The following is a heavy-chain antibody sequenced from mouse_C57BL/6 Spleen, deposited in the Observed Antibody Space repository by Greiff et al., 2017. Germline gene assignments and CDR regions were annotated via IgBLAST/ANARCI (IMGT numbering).Heavy chain of an antibody. CDR3: ARRTYGSSGYFDY. CDR2: ISSGSSTI. J-gene: IGHJ2*01. D-gene: IGHD1-1*01. CDR1: GFTFSDYG. V-gene: IGHV5-17*01. Sequence: EVKLMESGGGLVKPGGSLKLSCAASGFTFSDYGMHWVRQAPEKGLEWVAYISSGSSTIYSADTVKGRFAISRDNAKNTLCLEMTSLRSEDTAMYYCARRTYGSSGYFDYWGQGTTLTVSS.